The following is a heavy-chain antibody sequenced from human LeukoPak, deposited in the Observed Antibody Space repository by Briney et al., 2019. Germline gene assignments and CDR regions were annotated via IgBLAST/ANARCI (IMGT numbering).Heavy chain of an antibody. D-gene: IGHD6-6*01. CDR2: INSDGSST. J-gene: IGHJ4*02. CDR1: GFTFSSYW. Sequence: PGGSLRLSCAASGFTFSSYWMHWVRHAPGKGLVWVSRINSDGSSTTYADSVKGRFTISRDNAKNTLYLQMNSLRAEDTAVYYCARDRQYSRCDYWGRGTLVTVSS. CDR3: ARDRQYSRCDY. V-gene: IGHV3-74*01.